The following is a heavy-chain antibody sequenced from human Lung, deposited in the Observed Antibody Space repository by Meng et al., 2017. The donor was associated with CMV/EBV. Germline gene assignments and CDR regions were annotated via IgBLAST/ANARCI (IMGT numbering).Heavy chain of an antibody. D-gene: IGHD3-16*02. CDR3: ARGEIVRKGVDY. J-gene: IGHJ4*02. CDR1: GGSFSGYY. CDR2: INHSGST. Sequence: SETLSPXCAVYGGSFSGYYWSWIRQPPGKGLEWIGEINHSGSTNYNPSLKSRVTISVDTSKNQFSLKLSSVTAADTAVYYCARGEIVRKGVDYWGQGTLVTVSS. V-gene: IGHV4-34*01.